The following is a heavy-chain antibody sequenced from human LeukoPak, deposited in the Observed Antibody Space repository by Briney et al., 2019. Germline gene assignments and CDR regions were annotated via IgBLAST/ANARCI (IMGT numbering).Heavy chain of an antibody. J-gene: IGHJ5*02. Sequence: PSETLSLTCTVSGGSISSYYWSWIRQPPGKGLEWMGYIYYSGSTNYNPSLKSRVTTSVDTSKNQFSLKLSSVTAADTAVYYCARGGAALGVIYWFDPWGQGTLVTVSS. CDR1: GGSISSYY. V-gene: IGHV4-59*01. D-gene: IGHD3-16*02. CDR2: IYYSGST. CDR3: ARGGAALGVIYWFDP.